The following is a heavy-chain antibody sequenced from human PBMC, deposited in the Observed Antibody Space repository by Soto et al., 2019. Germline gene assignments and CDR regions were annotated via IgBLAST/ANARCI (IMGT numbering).Heavy chain of an antibody. Sequence: SVKVSCKSSGGTLSLYAISCVRQAPGQGLEWMGGIIPIYGTANYAQKFQGRVTITADKSTSTAYMELSSLRSEDTAVYYCASQLERHYSWFDPWGQGTLVTVSS. J-gene: IGHJ5*02. V-gene: IGHV1-69*06. CDR1: GGTLSLYA. CDR2: IIPIYGTA. CDR3: ASQLERHYSWFDP. D-gene: IGHD1-1*01.